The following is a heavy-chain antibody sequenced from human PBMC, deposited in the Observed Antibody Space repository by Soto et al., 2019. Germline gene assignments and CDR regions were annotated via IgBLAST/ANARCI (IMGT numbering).Heavy chain of an antibody. CDR3: VTDYDAKGWGTY. CDR2: INEDGSEK. J-gene: IGHJ4*02. Sequence: EVQLVESGGGLVQPGGSLRLSCAASGFSFTRYWMDWVRQAPGKGLEWVAMINEDGSEKYYVDSVKGRFTISRDNAKNSLYLEMDSLRAEDTAVYYCVTDYDAKGWGTYWGQGNLVTVSS. D-gene: IGHD3-16*01. V-gene: IGHV3-7*04. CDR1: GFSFTRYW.